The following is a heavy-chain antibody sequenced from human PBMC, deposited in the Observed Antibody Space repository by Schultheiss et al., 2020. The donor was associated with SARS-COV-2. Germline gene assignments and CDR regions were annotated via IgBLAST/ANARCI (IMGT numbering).Heavy chain of an antibody. D-gene: IGHD6-13*01. V-gene: IGHV4-59*01. CDR2: IYYSGST. Sequence: SQTLSLTCTVSGGSISSYYWSWIRQPPGKGLEWIGYIYYSGSTNYNPSLKSRVTISVDKSKNQFSLKLSSVTAADTAVYYCARSPYSSSWLDVWGQGTTVTVSS. CDR1: GGSISSYY. J-gene: IGHJ6*02. CDR3: ARSPYSSSWLDV.